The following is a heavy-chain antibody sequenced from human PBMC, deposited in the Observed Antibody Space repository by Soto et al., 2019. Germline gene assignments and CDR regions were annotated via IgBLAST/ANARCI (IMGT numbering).Heavy chain of an antibody. Sequence: GGSLRLSCAASGFTFSSYAMSWVRQAPGKGLEWVSAISGSGGSTYYADSVKGRFTISRDNSKNTLYLQMNSLRAEDTAVYYCAKDASGCSSTSCYYWFDPWGQGTLVTV. V-gene: IGHV3-23*01. J-gene: IGHJ5*02. CDR2: ISGSGGST. D-gene: IGHD2-2*01. CDR1: GFTFSSYA. CDR3: AKDASGCSSTSCYYWFDP.